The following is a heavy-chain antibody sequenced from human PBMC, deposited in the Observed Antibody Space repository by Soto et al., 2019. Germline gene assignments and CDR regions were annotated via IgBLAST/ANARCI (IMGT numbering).Heavy chain of an antibody. CDR1: GNSFTTYW. Sequence: LGESLKISCQGSGNSFTTYWIAWVRQMPGKGLEWMGIIYPGDSDTRYSPSFQGQVTISADKSISTAYLQWSSLKASDTAMYYCARQGYTYAYDYWGQGTQVTVSS. D-gene: IGHD3-16*01. CDR3: ARQGYTYAYDY. V-gene: IGHV5-51*01. J-gene: IGHJ4*02. CDR2: IYPGDSDT.